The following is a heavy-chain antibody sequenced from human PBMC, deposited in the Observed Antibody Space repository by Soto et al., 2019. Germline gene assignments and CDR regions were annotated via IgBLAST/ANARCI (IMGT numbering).Heavy chain of an antibody. CDR2: ISGSGGST. CDR3: AKYETNKDYCDSSGISKYYFDY. J-gene: IGHJ4*02. D-gene: IGHD3-22*01. CDR1: GFTFSSYA. Sequence: EVQLLESGGGLVQPGGSLRLSCAASGFTFSSYAMSWVRQAPGKGLEWVSAISGSGGSTYYADSVKGRFTISRDNSKNTLYLQMNSLRAEDTAVYYCAKYETNKDYCDSSGISKYYFDYWGQGTLVTVSS. V-gene: IGHV3-23*01.